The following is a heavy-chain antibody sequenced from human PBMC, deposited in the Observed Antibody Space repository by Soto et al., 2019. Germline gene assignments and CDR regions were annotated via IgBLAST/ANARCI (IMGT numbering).Heavy chain of an antibody. CDR2: ISAYNGNT. V-gene: IGHV1-18*04. J-gene: IGHJ6*02. CDR1: GYTFTSYG. D-gene: IGHD3-3*01. Sequence: ASVKVSCKASGYTFTSYGISWVRRAPGQGLEWMGWISAYNGNTNYAQKLQGRVTMTTDTSTSTAYMELRSLRSDDTAVYYCARDAEVLRFLEWLPPYYYGMDVWGQGTTVTVSS. CDR3: ARDAEVLRFLEWLPPYYYGMDV.